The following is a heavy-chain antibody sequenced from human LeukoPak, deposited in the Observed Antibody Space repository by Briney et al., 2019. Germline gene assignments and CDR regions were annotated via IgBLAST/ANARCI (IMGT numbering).Heavy chain of an antibody. D-gene: IGHD3-22*01. V-gene: IGHV4-59*08. CDR1: GGSVSNYY. CDR2: MYYSGST. CDR3: ARHKRDYYDSSDDAFDI. J-gene: IGHJ3*02. Sequence: SETLSLTCTVSGGSVSNYYWSWIRQPPGKGLEWIGYMYYSGSTNYNPTLKSRVTISVDASKNQFSLKLNSETAADTAVYYCARHKRDYYDSSDDAFDIWGQGTMVTVSS.